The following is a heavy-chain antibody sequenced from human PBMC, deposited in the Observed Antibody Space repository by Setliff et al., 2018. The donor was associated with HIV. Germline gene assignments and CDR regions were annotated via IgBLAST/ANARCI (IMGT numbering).Heavy chain of an antibody. J-gene: IGHJ6*02. Sequence: SVKVSCKASGGTFSSYSINWVRQAPGQGLEWMGGIIPIYGTPIYAQKFQGRVTITADESTSTAYMEPSSLRSEDTAVYYCARGDYGSGSYYPYYFYYGMDVWGQGTTVTVSS. CDR3: ARGDYGSGSYYPYYFYYGMDV. CDR1: GGTFSSYS. D-gene: IGHD3-10*01. CDR2: IIPIYGTP. V-gene: IGHV1-69*13.